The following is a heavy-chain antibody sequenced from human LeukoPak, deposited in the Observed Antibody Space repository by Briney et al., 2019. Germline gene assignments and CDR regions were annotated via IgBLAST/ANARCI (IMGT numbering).Heavy chain of an antibody. D-gene: IGHD2-21*02. Sequence: SVKVSCKASGATFSSYAISWVRQAPGQGLEWMGRIIPIFGTANYAQKFQGRVTITTDESTSTAYMELSSLRSEDTAVYYCARGDCGGDCYEVLLDYWGQGTLVTVSS. CDR2: IIPIFGTA. J-gene: IGHJ4*02. V-gene: IGHV1-69*05. CDR1: GATFSSYA. CDR3: ARGDCGGDCYEVLLDY.